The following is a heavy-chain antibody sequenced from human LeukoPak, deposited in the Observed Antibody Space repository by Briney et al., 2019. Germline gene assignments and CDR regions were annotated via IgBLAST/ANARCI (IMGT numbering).Heavy chain of an antibody. CDR3: ARGDGSGWSGFDP. Sequence: PSETLSLTCAVYGGSFSGYYWSWIRQPPRKGLEWIGEINHSGSTNYNPSLKSRVTISVDTSKNQFSLKLSSVTAADTAVYYCARGDGSGWSGFDPWGQGTLVTVSS. CDR2: INHSGST. CDR1: GGSFSGYY. J-gene: IGHJ5*02. D-gene: IGHD6-19*01. V-gene: IGHV4-34*01.